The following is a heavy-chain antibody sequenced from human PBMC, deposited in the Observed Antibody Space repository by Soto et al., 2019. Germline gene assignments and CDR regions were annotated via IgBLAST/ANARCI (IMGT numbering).Heavy chain of an antibody. V-gene: IGHV3-48*02. CDR1: GFTFSSYS. CDR3: GRDAHGPYCIDF. CDR2: ISSSSSTI. J-gene: IGHJ4*02. Sequence: GGSLRLSCAASGFTFSSYSMNWVRQVPGKGREWISYISSSSSTIKYDDSVKGRFTISRDNADNSLYLQMHSLRDEDTAVYYCGRDAHGPYCIDFWGQGTLVTVSS. D-gene: IGHD2-21*01.